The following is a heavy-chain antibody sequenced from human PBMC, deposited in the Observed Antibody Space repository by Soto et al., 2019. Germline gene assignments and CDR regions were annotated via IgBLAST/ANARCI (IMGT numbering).Heavy chain of an antibody. CDR3: ARGVVVVVAGPGRMDV. Sequence: ASVKVSCKASGYTFTGYYMHWVRQAPGQGLEWMGWINPNSGGTNYAQKFQGWVTMTRDTSISTAYMELSRLRSDDTAVYYCARGVVVVVAGPGRMDVWGQGTTVTVSS. CDR1: GYTFTGYY. D-gene: IGHD2-15*01. CDR2: INPNSGGT. J-gene: IGHJ6*02. V-gene: IGHV1-2*04.